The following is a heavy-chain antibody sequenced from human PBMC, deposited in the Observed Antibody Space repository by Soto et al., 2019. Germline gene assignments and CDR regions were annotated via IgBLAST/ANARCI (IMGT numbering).Heavy chain of an antibody. D-gene: IGHD6-13*01. Sequence: PSETLSLCCAASGFTFTDYALSWVRQAPGKGLEWVATISGIGGSTYLADSVKGRLSISRDNSKNTVSLLMNSLRAEDTAVYFCARGSSGYISSWYYFDYWGRGTLVTVS. CDR3: ARGSSGYISSWYYFDY. CDR2: ISGIGGST. J-gene: IGHJ4*02. CDR1: GFTFTDYA. V-gene: IGHV3-23*01.